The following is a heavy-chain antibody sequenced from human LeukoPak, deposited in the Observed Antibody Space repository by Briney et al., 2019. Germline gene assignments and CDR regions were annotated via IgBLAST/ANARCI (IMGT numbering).Heavy chain of an antibody. Sequence: SETLSLTCAVYGGSFSGYYWSWIRQPPGKGLEWIGEINHSGSTNYNPSLKSRVTISVDTSKNQFSLKLSSVTAADTAVYYCARSCGGDCTPLWIRRHQFKIPAYNWFDPWGQGTLVTVSS. J-gene: IGHJ5*02. D-gene: IGHD2-21*02. CDR1: GGSFSGYY. CDR3: ARSCGGDCTPLWIRRHQFKIPAYNWFDP. V-gene: IGHV4-34*01. CDR2: INHSGST.